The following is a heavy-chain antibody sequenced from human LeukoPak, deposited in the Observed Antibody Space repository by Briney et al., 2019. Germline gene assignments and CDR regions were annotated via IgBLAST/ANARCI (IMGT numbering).Heavy chain of an antibody. V-gene: IGHV4-38-2*02. CDR2: INHSGIT. CDR3: GRDRPSRYYDY. Sequence: SETLSLTCTVSRYSLRSDYYWGWIRQTPGKGLGWIARINHSGITYYSPSLTSRVTVSVDMHKNQFSLKRTSVTAADTAVYYCGRDRPSRYYDYWGQGILVTVSS. D-gene: IGHD3-10*01. CDR1: RYSLRSDYY. J-gene: IGHJ4*02.